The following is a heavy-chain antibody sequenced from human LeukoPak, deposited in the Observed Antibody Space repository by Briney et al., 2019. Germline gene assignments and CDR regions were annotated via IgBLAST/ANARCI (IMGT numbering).Heavy chain of an antibody. CDR3: ARSYDSSGYYYPYFDY. D-gene: IGHD3-22*01. CDR2: IWYDGSNK. V-gene: IGHV3-33*01. CDR1: GFTFSSYG. J-gene: IGHJ4*02. Sequence: GGSLRLSCVASGFTFSSYGMPWVRQAPGKGLEWVAVIWYDGSNKYYADSVKGRFTISRDNSKNTLYLQMNSLRAEDTAVYYCARSYDSSGYYYPYFDYWGQGTLVTVSS.